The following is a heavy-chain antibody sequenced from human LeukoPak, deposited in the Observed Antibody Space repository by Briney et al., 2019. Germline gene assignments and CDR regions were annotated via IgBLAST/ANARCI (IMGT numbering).Heavy chain of an antibody. J-gene: IGHJ4*02. Sequence: ASVKVSCKASGYTFTSYDINWVRQATGQGLEWMGWINPNSGGTNYAQKFQGRVTMTRDTSISTAYMELSRLRSDDTAVYYCARDGGGRDIVVVPAAVDYWGQGTLVTVSS. CDR1: GYTFTSYD. V-gene: IGHV1-2*02. D-gene: IGHD2-2*01. CDR2: INPNSGGT. CDR3: ARDGGGRDIVVVPAAVDY.